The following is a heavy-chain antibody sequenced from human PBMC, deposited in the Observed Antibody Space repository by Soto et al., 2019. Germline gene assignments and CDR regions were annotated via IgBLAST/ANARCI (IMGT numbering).Heavy chain of an antibody. CDR1: GGSISSGDYY. CDR3: AREELGYCSGGSCYRASSPPDDAFDI. CDR2: IYYSGST. D-gene: IGHD2-15*01. V-gene: IGHV4-30-4*01. J-gene: IGHJ3*02. Sequence: SETLSLTCTVSGGSISSGDYYWRWIRQPPGKGLEWIGYIYYSGSTYYNPSLKSRVTISVDTSKNQFSLKLSSVTAADTAVYYCAREELGYCSGGSCYRASSPPDDAFDIWGQGTMVTVSS.